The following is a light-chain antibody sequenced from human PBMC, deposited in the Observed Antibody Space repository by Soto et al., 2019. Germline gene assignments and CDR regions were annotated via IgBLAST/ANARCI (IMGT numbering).Light chain of an antibody. CDR3: QHYNSYSEA. V-gene: IGKV1-5*01. CDR2: DAS. J-gene: IGKJ1*01. CDR1: QSISSW. Sequence: DIQMTQSPSTLSESVGHRDTITCRASQSISSWLAWYQQKPGKAPKLLIYDASSLESGVPSRFSGSGSGTEFTLTISSLQPDDFATYYCQHYNSYSEAFGQGTKVDIK.